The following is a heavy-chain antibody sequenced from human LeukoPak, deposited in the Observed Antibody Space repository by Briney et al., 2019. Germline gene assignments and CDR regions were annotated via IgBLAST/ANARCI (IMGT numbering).Heavy chain of an antibody. CDR2: IRSKANSYAT. V-gene: IGHV3-73*01. Sequence: PGGSLRLSCAASGFTFSGSAMHWVRQASGKGLEWVSRIRSKANSYATAYAASVKGRFTISRDDSKNTAYLQMNSLKTEDTAVYYCTRSLYSGSWPHGYWGQGTLVTVSS. D-gene: IGHD1-26*01. CDR3: TRSLYSGSWPHGY. J-gene: IGHJ4*02. CDR1: GFTFSGSA.